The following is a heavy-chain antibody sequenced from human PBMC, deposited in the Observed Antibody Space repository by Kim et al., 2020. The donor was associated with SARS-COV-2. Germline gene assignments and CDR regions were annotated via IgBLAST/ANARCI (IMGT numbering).Heavy chain of an antibody. J-gene: IGHJ4*02. D-gene: IGHD2-15*01. CDR2: IKNEAQGATT. CDR1: GFTFSNTW. Sequence: GGSLRLSCAASGFTFSNTWMTWVRQAPGKGLEWVGRIKNEAQGATTDYAAPVKGRFTISRDDSKNTLYLQMNSLKIEDTAVYYCTTDATPTLSNYFDYWGQGTLLTVSS. V-gene: IGHV3-15*01. CDR3: TTDATPTLSNYFDY.